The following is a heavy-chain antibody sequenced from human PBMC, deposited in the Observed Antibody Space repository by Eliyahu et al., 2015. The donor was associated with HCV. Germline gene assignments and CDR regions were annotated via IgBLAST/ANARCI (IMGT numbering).Heavy chain of an antibody. D-gene: IGHD2-8*01. Sequence: QEQLVESGGGVVQPGRSLRLSCXASGFIFSNYPIHWVRQAPGKGLEWVALISYDGSNKFYADSVKGRFNISRDNSKNTLYLQMNGLRPEDTAVYYCAKRYGVSMDVWGQGTTVTVSS. CDR3: AKRYGVSMDV. V-gene: IGHV3-30*18. CDR1: GFIFSNYP. J-gene: IGHJ6*02. CDR2: ISYDGSNK.